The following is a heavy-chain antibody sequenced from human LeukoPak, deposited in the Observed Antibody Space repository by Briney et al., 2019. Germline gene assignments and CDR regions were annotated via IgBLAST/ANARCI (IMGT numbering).Heavy chain of an antibody. CDR3: AKGGEFYYYYYGMDV. CDR1: GFTFSSYG. J-gene: IGHJ6*04. CDR2: ISYDGSNK. V-gene: IGHV3-30*18. Sequence: GGSLRLSCAASGFTFSSYGMHWVRQAPGKGLEWVAVISYDGSNKYYADSVKGRLTISRDNSKNTLYLQMNSLRAEDTAVYYCAKGGEFYYYYYGMDVWGKGTTVTVSS. D-gene: IGHD3-10*01.